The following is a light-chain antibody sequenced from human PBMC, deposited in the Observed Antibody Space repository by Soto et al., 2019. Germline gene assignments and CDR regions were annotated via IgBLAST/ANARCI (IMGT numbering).Light chain of an antibody. CDR3: QQRTNWLT. V-gene: IGKV3-11*01. J-gene: IGKJ3*01. CDR2: DAS. CDR1: QNVITY. Sequence: EIVLTQSPATLSLSPGERVTLSCRASQNVITYLAWYQQKPGQAPRLLIYDASDRATGIPARFSGSGSGTDFTLTISSPEPEDSAVYYCQQRTNWLTFGPGTKVDIK.